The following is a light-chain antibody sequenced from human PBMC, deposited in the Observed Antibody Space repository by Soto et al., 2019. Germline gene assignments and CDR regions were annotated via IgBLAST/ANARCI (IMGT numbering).Light chain of an antibody. Sequence: EIVLTQSPATLSFSPGERATLSCRASQSVSSYLAWYQQKPGQAPRLLIYDASNRATGIPARFSGSGSGTDFTLTISSLEPEDFAVYYCQQRSTRFTFGPGTKVDIK. CDR3: QQRSTRFT. V-gene: IGKV3-11*01. J-gene: IGKJ3*01. CDR1: QSVSSY. CDR2: DAS.